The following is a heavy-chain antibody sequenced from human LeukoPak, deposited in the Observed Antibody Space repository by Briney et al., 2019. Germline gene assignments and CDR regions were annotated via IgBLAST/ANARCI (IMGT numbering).Heavy chain of an antibody. Sequence: GGSLRLSCAASGFMFSSYWMTGVRQAPGKGREWVANIKQGGTENSYVDSVKGRFTISRDNSKNSLYLQMNSLRTEDTALYYCAKGYSSSWYGVGYWGQGTLVTVSS. D-gene: IGHD6-13*01. CDR3: AKGYSSSWYGVGY. CDR1: GFMFSSYW. V-gene: IGHV3-7*03. CDR2: IKQGGTEN. J-gene: IGHJ4*02.